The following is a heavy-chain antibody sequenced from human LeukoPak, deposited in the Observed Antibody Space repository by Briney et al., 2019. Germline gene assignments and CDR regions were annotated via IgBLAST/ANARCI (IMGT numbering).Heavy chain of an antibody. CDR3: ARDRPYSSSRGFGFDP. J-gene: IGHJ5*02. Sequence: TSSETLSLTCTVSGGSISSSSYYWGWIRQPPGKGLEWIGSIYYSGSTYYNPSLKSRVTISVDTSKNQFSLKLSSVTAADTAVYYCARDRPYSSSRGFGFDPWGQGTLVTVSS. CDR1: GGSISSSSYY. V-gene: IGHV4-39*07. CDR2: IYYSGST. D-gene: IGHD6-13*01.